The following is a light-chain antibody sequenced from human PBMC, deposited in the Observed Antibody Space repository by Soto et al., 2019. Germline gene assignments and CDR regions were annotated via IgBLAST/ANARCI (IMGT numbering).Light chain of an antibody. CDR2: WAS. Sequence: DIVMTQSPDSLAVSLGERATINCNSSQSVLYSSNNKNYLAWYQQKPGQPPKLLIYWASTRDSGVPDRFSGSGSGTDFTLTISSLQAEDVAVYYCQQYYSTPPRTFGQGTKVEIK. CDR1: QSVLYSSNNKNY. V-gene: IGKV4-1*01. J-gene: IGKJ1*01. CDR3: QQYYSTPPRT.